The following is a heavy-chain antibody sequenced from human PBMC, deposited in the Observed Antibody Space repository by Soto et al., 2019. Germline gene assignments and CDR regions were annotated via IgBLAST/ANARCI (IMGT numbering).Heavy chain of an antibody. J-gene: IGHJ4*02. CDR2: IWYDGSNK. V-gene: IGHV3-33*01. Sequence: GSLRLSCAASGFTFSSYGMHWVRQAPGKGLEWVAVIWYDGSNKYYADSVKGRFTISRDNSKNTLYLQMNSLRAEDTAVYYCARDVVSVRVDTISALFDYWGQGTLVTVSS. CDR3: ARDVVSVRVDTISALFDY. D-gene: IGHD5-12*01. CDR1: GFTFSSYG.